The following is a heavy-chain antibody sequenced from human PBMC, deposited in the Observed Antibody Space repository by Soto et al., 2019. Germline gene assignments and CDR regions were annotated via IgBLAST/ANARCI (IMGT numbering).Heavy chain of an antibody. V-gene: IGHV1-3*01. CDR2: INAGNGNT. CDR3: ARDLMVRGVAVVVSWFDP. J-gene: IGHJ5*02. CDR1: GYTFTSYA. Sequence: ASVKVSCKASGYTFTSYAMHWLLRSPLQRLEWMGWINAGNGNTKYSQKFQGRFTITRDTSASTAYMELSSLRSEDTAVYYCARDLMVRGVAVVVSWFDPWGQGTLVTVSS. D-gene: IGHD3-10*01.